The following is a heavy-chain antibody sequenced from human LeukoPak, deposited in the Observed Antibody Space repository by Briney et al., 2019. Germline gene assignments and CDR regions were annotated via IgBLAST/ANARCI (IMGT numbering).Heavy chain of an antibody. J-gene: IGHJ6*02. CDR2: IKQDGSEK. V-gene: IGHV3-7*01. CDR3: ARDLDDFWSGYLRRYYGMDV. Sequence: GGSPRLSCAASGFTFSSYWMSWVRQAPGEGLEWVANIKQDGSEKYYVDSVKGRFTISRDNAKNSLYLQMNSLRAEDTAVYYCARDLDDFWSGYLRRYYGMDVWGQGTTVTVSS. CDR1: GFTFSSYW. D-gene: IGHD3-3*01.